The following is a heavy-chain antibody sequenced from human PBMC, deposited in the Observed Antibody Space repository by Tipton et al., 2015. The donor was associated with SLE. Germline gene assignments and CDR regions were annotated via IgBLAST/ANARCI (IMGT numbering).Heavy chain of an antibody. Sequence: LRLSCTVSGGSISSYYWSWIRQPPGKGLEWIGYIYYSGSTNYNPSLKSRVTISVDTSKNQFSLKLSSVTAADTAVYYCARSSGGAAASWYFDLWGRGTLVTVSS. CDR3: ARSSGGAAASWYFDL. CDR2: IYYSGST. D-gene: IGHD6-13*01. J-gene: IGHJ2*01. V-gene: IGHV4-59*08. CDR1: GGSISSYY.